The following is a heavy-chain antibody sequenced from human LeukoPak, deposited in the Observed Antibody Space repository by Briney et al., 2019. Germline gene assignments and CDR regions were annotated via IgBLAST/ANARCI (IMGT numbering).Heavy chain of an antibody. CDR2: IYHSGST. V-gene: IGHV4-4*02. CDR1: GGSISSSNW. D-gene: IGHD4-17*01. J-gene: IGHJ4*02. CDR3: ARVPDYGDYDPYYFDY. Sequence: PSETLSLTCAVSGGSISSSNWWSWVRQPPGKGLEWIGEIYHSGSTNYNPSLKSRVTISVDKSKNQFSLKLSSVTAADTAVYYCARVPDYGDYDPYYFDYWGQGTLVTVSS.